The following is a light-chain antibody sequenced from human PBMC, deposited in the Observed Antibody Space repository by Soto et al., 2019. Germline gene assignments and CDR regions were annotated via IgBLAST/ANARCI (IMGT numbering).Light chain of an antibody. CDR3: QQYGSSLWT. CDR2: GAS. J-gene: IGKJ1*01. CDR1: QSVSSSY. Sequence: IVLTQSPGTLSLSPGERATRSCRASQSVSSSYLAWYQQKPGQAPRLLIYGASSRATGIPDRFSGSVSGTDFTLTISRLEPEDFAVYYCQQYGSSLWTFGQRTKVDIK. V-gene: IGKV3-20*01.